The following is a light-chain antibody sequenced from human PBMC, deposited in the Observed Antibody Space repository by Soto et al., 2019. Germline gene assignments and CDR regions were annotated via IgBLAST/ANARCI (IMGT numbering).Light chain of an antibody. CDR2: GAS. CDR3: KDYGTYWK. V-gene: IGKV3-15*01. CDR1: QSVSSN. Sequence: ELLMTQSSATLSVSPGEIATLSWRASQSVSSNLAWYQQKPGQAPRLLIYGASTRATVIPARFSGSGSGTDFTLTINRLEPEDFAVYYCKDYGTYWKVGQGTQVDIK. J-gene: IGKJ1*01.